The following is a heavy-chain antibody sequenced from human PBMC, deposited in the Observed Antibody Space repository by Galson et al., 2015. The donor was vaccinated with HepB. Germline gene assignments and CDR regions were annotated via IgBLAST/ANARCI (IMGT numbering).Heavy chain of an antibody. CDR1: GGTFSSYT. CDR2: IIPILGIA. J-gene: IGHJ5*02. D-gene: IGHD2-2*01. CDR3: ARGGGDIVVVPAAYNWFDP. V-gene: IGHV1-69*02. Sequence: SVKVSCKASGGTFSSYTISWVRQAPGQGLEWMGRIIPILGIANYAQKFQGRVTITADKSTSTAYMELSSLRSEDTAVYYCARGGGDIVVVPAAYNWFDPWGQGTLVTVSS.